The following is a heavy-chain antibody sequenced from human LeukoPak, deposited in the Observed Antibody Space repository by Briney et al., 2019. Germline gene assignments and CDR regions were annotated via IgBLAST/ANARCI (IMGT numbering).Heavy chain of an antibody. CDR3: ARGLGAVAGRIYDGFDM. CDR1: GGSISSHY. V-gene: IGHV4-59*11. CDR2: IYYSGST. Sequence: PSETLSLTCTVSGGSISSHYWSWLRPPPGKGLEWIGYIYYSGSTNYKHSLQSRVTISIDTPNNQFSLELSTVIAADTGVYYCARGLGAVAGRIYDGFDMWGQGTMVTVSS. J-gene: IGHJ3*02. D-gene: IGHD6-19*01.